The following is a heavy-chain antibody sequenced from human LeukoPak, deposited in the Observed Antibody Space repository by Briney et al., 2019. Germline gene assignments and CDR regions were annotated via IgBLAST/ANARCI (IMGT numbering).Heavy chain of an antibody. CDR2: ISYVGSNK. V-gene: IGHV3-30-3*01. Sequence: GGSLRLSCAASGFTFSSYTMNWVRQAPGKGLEWVAVISYVGSNKYYADSVKGRFTISRDNSKNTLYLQMNSLRAEDTAVYYCARGDYGDYYWGQGTLVTVSS. D-gene: IGHD4-17*01. J-gene: IGHJ4*02. CDR1: GFTFSSYT. CDR3: ARGDYGDYY.